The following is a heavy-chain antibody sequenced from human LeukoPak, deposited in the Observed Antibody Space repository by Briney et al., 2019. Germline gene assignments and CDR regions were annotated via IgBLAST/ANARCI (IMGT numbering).Heavy chain of an antibody. Sequence: PGGSLRLSCAASGFTFSSYWMSWVRQAPGKGLEWVGRIKSKTDGGTTDYAAPVKGRFTISRDDSKNTLYLQMNSLRAEDTAVYYCARDRTFGEGNWFDPWGQGTLVTVSS. CDR2: IKSKTDGGTT. J-gene: IGHJ5*02. CDR1: GFTFSSYW. D-gene: IGHD3-10*01. CDR3: ARDRTFGEGNWFDP. V-gene: IGHV3-15*05.